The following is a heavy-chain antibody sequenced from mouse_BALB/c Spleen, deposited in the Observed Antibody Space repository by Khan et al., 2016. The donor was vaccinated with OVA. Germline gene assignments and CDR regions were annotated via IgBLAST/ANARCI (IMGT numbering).Heavy chain of an antibody. J-gene: IGHJ3*01. CDR3: ARGGVTAPFAY. Sequence: EVELVESGGGLVQPGGSRKLSCAASGFTFGDYGMAWVRQAPGKGPEWVAFISDLAYTFYYADTVTGRFTLSRENAKNTLYLEMSSLRSGDTAMYYCARGGVTAPFAYWGQGTLVTVSA. CDR2: ISDLAYTF. D-gene: IGHD2-1*01. CDR1: GFTFGDYG. V-gene: IGHV5-15*02.